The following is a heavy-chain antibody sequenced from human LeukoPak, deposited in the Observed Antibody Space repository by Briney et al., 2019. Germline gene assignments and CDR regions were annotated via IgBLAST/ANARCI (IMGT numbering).Heavy chain of an antibody. J-gene: IGHJ6*02. V-gene: IGHV1-18*01. CDR3: ARESFWSGYYRLYYYYGTDV. CDR2: ISAYNGNT. CDR1: GYTFTSYG. Sequence: ASVKVSCKASGYTFTSYGISWVRQAPGQGLEWMGWISAYNGNTNYAQKLQGRVTMITDTSTSTAYMELRSLRSDDTAVYYCARESFWSGYYRLYYYYGTDVWGQGTTVTVSS. D-gene: IGHD3-3*01.